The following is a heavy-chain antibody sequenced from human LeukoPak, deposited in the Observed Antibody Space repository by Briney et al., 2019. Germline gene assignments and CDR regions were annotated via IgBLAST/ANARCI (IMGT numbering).Heavy chain of an antibody. D-gene: IGHD3/OR15-3a*01. CDR2: IKLDGSEK. J-gene: IGHJ4*02. CDR3: ARDQYDTWSRRGNFDS. Sequence: GGSLRLSCVASGFSFGKYWMSWVRQAPGKGLEWVANIKLDGSEKNYVDSVKGRFTISRDNTKNSLHLQMNSLRAEDTAVFYCARDQYDTWSRRGNFDSWGQGTLVIVSS. CDR1: GFSFGKYW. V-gene: IGHV3-7*03.